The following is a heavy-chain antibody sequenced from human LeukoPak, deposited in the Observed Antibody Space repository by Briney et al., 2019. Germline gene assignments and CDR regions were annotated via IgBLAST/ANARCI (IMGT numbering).Heavy chain of an antibody. Sequence: GASLRLSCVASGFSFSSNAMSWVRQAPGKGMEWVSTLSTGAYTYYADSVKGRFTISRDDSKNTLYLQMNSLRAGDTALYYCVKERGYCSSTNCYGASDYWGQGTLVTVSS. D-gene: IGHD2-2*01. CDR2: LSTGAYT. CDR3: VKERGYCSSTNCYGASDY. V-gene: IGHV3-23*01. J-gene: IGHJ4*02. CDR1: GFSFSSNA.